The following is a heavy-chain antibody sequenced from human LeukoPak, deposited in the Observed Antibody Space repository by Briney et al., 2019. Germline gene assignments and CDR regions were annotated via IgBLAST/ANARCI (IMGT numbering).Heavy chain of an antibody. V-gene: IGHV3-23*01. Sequence: GGSLRLSCAASGFTFSSYALSWVRQAPGKGLEWVSAIRGSGGNTYYADSVKGRFTISRDNSKNTLYLQMDSLRAEDTAVYYCVKGAHYDILTGYRLLKVDPWGQGTLVTVSS. CDR2: IRGSGGNT. CDR1: GFTFSSYA. D-gene: IGHD3-9*01. J-gene: IGHJ5*02. CDR3: VKGAHYDILTGYRLLKVDP.